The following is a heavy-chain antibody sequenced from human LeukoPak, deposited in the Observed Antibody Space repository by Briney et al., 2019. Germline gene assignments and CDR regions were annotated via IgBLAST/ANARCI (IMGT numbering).Heavy chain of an antibody. CDR1: GGSISSGSYY. J-gene: IGHJ5*02. CDR3: ARTNWGLYNWFDP. CDR2: IYTSGST. Sequence: SETLSLTCTVSGGSISSGSYYWSWIRQPAGKGLEWIGRIYTSGSTNYNPSLKSRVTISVDTSKNQFSLELSSVTAADTAVYYCARTNWGLYNWFDPWGQGTLVTVSS. V-gene: IGHV4-61*02. D-gene: IGHD7-27*01.